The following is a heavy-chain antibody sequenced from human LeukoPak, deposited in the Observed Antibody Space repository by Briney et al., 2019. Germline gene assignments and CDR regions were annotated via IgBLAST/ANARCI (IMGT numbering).Heavy chain of an antibody. J-gene: IGHJ4*02. D-gene: IGHD3-22*01. CDR2: INTNTGNP. CDR3: ARGRLPYDSSGYCSFDY. CDR1: GYTFTSYA. V-gene: IGHV7-4-1*02. Sequence: ASVKVSCKASGYTFTSYAMNWVRQAPGQGLEWMGWINTNTGNPTYAQGFTGRFVFSLDTSVSTAYLQISSLKAEDTAVYYCARGRLPYDSSGYCSFDYWGQGTLVTVSS.